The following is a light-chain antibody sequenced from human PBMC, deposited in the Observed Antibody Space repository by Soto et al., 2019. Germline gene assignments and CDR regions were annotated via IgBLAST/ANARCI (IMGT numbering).Light chain of an antibody. J-gene: IGLJ1*01. Sequence: ELTQPPSVSVAPGQAATITCGGDNIGDKSVHWYQQKPGQAPVLVVYDDYDRPSGIPERFSGSNSGNTATLTIRRVEAGDEADYYCQVWDSSSDHYVFGTGTKVT. CDR2: DDY. CDR1: NIGDKS. CDR3: QVWDSSSDHYV. V-gene: IGLV3-21*02.